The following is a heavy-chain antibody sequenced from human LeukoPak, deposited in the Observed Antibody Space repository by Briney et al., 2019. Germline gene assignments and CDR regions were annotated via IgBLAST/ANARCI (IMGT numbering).Heavy chain of an antibody. Sequence: PSEALLLTCSVIHDSMLNNHWSWIRQPPGKGVEKNGNTYLSGSTQYTPSLKSPVTMSIDTSKNQFSTKLTSVTAPDTALYNSARVRNWSGYNALDCSGHRTLVT. J-gene: IGHJ4*01. CDR1: HDSMLNNH. V-gene: IGHV4-59*01. CDR3: ARVRNWSGYNALDC. D-gene: IGHD3-3*01. CDR2: TYLSGST.